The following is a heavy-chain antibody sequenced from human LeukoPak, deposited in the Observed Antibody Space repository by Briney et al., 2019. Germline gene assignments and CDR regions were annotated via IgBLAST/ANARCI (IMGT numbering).Heavy chain of an antibody. D-gene: IGHD3-3*01. J-gene: IGHJ6*02. CDR1: GFTFSNAW. CDR3: TILYDFWSGPGMDV. CDR2: IKSKTDGGTT. V-gene: IGHV3-15*01. Sequence: GGSLRLSCAASGFTFSNAWMSWVRQAPGKGLEWVGRIKSKTDGGTTDYAAPVKGRFPISRDDSKNTLYLQMNSLKTEDTAVYYCTILYDFWSGPGMDVWGQGTTVTVSS.